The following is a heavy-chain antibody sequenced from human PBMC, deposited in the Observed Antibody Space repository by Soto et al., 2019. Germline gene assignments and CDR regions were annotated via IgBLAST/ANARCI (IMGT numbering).Heavy chain of an antibody. J-gene: IGHJ4*01. V-gene: IGHV3-21*01. CDR1: GFTFTRYS. CDR2: ISSTTNYI. Sequence: GGSLRLSCAASGFTFTRYSMNRVRQAPGKGLEWVSSISSTTNYIYYADSMKGRFTVSRDNAKNSVYLDMNSLSAEDTAVYYCARESEDLTSNFDYWGHGTLVPISS. CDR3: ARESEDLTSNFDY.